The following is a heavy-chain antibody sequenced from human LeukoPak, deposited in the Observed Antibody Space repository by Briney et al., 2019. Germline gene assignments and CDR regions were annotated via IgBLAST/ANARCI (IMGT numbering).Heavy chain of an antibody. CDR2: ISAYNGNT. V-gene: IGHV1-18*01. CDR1: GYTFTSYG. D-gene: IGHD2-15*01. CDR3: ARKPDCTGGSCYQTLGY. Sequence: ASVKVSCKASGYTFTSYGITWVRQAPGQGLEWMGWISAYNGNTNYAQNFQGRVTMTTDTSTRTAYMEVRSLRSDDTAVYYCARKPDCTGGSCYQTLGYWGQGTLVTVSS. J-gene: IGHJ4*02.